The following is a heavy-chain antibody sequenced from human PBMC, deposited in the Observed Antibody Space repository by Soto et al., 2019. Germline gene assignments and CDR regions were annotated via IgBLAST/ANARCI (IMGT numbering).Heavy chain of an antibody. J-gene: IGHJ4*02. Sequence: QPGGFLRLSCAASGFTFNNYAMGWVRQTPGKGLEWFSAITGSGSDTYYADSVKGRFTISRDNSKNTLSLQMNSLRAEDTAVYYCAKLGSSSWSPHYYFDYWGQGTLVTVSS. CDR3: AKLGSSSWSPHYYFDY. CDR1: GFTFNNYA. V-gene: IGHV3-23*01. D-gene: IGHD2-2*01. CDR2: ITGSGSDT.